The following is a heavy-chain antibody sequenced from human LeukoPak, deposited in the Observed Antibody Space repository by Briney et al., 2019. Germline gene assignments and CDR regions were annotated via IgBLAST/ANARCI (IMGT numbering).Heavy chain of an antibody. D-gene: IGHD3-16*01. CDR3: ARGFRGRTSTWFDL. CDR2: INHSVSN. CDR1: GGSFSGYY. J-gene: IGHJ5*02. Sequence: SEALSLTCAVYGGSFSGYYWIWIRQSPGKGLEWIGEINHSVSNNYNPSLKSRVTISVDTSKNQFCLKLSSVTAADTAVYYCARGFRGRTSTWFDLWGQGTLVTVSS. V-gene: IGHV4-34*01.